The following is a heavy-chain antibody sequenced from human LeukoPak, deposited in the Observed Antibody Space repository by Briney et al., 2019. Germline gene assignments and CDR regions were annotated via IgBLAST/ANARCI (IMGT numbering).Heavy chain of an antibody. D-gene: IGHD3-3*01. CDR2: IYYSGST. CDR1: GDSISTYS. Sequence: PSETLSLTCTVSGDSISTYSWIYIRQPPGKGLEWIGYIYYSGSTNYNPSLKSRVTISVDTSKNQFSLMLSSVTAADTAVYYCARGGGVRFLEWLLSDNWFDPWGQGTLVTVSS. J-gene: IGHJ5*02. CDR3: ARGGGVRFLEWLLSDNWFDP. V-gene: IGHV4-59*01.